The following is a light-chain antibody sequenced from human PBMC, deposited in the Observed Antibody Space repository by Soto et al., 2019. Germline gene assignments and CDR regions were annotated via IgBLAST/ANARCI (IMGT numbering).Light chain of an antibody. CDR2: AAS. J-gene: IGKJ3*01. Sequence: DIQMTQSPSSLSASVGDRVTITCRASQTISTYLNWYQQKPGKAPELLIYAASSLQYGVPSRFSGSGSGTDFSLTISSLEPEDFATYYCQQSYSTPLFTFGPGTKVDIK. V-gene: IGKV1-39*01. CDR1: QTISTY. CDR3: QQSYSTPLFT.